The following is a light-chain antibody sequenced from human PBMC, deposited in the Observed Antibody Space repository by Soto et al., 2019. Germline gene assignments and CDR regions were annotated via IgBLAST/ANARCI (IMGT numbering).Light chain of an antibody. CDR3: QQRSNWPSIT. CDR1: QFLSSY. J-gene: IGKJ5*01. V-gene: IGKV3-11*01. Sequence: VVLTQSPATLSLAPGVRAPLSCSTSQFLSSYLAWYQQKPGQPPRLIIYDTSNRATGIPARFSGSRSGTDFTLTIRSLEPEDFAFYYCQQRSNWPSITFGQGTRLEIK. CDR2: DTS.